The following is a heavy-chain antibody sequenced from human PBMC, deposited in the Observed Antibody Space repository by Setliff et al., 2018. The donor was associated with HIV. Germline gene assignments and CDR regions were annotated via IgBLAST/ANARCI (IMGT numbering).Heavy chain of an antibody. CDR1: GGSFSGYY. V-gene: IGHV4-34*01. CDR2: INHSGST. Sequence: LSLTCAVYGGSFSGYYWSWIRQPPGKGLEWIGEINHSGSTNYNMSLWSRVTISLDASRNQFSLKLNSVTAADTAVYYCAKDRSGSYRTFDYWGPGILVTVSS. CDR3: AKDRSGSYRTFDY. J-gene: IGHJ4*02. D-gene: IGHD1-26*01.